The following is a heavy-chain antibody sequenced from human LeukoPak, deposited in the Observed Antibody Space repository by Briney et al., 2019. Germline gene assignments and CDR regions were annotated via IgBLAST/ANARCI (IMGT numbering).Heavy chain of an antibody. CDR2: FDPEDGET. CDR3: ARVWERSSSSWPFDY. J-gene: IGHJ4*02. V-gene: IGHV1-24*01. D-gene: IGHD6-13*01. Sequence: ASVKVSCKVSGYTLTELSMHWVRQAPGKGLEWMGGFDPEDGETIYAQKFQGRVTMTEDTSTDTAYMELSRLRSDDTAVYYCARVWERSSSSWPFDYWGQGTLVTVSS. CDR1: GYTLTELS.